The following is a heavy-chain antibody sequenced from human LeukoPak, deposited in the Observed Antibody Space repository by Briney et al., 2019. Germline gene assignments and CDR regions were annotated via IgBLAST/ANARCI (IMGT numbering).Heavy chain of an antibody. V-gene: IGHV3-21*01. CDR1: GFIFSSYA. Sequence: GESLILSCRASGFIFSSYALNWVRRAPGQGLEWVSSISSSSGDIYYTDSVKGRFTISRDNARKSLYLQMNSLRVEDTAVYYCVRDYGGSSGAFDLWGQGTMVTVSS. D-gene: IGHD4-23*01. J-gene: IGHJ3*01. CDR2: ISSSSGDI. CDR3: VRDYGGSSGAFDL.